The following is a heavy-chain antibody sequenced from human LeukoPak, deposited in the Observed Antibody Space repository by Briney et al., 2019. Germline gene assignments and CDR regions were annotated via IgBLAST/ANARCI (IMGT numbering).Heavy chain of an antibody. D-gene: IGHD6-6*01. CDR1: GLIVSSNY. CDR3: AKDRGGVAARGFDY. CDR2: IYSGGTT. V-gene: IGHV3-53*01. J-gene: IGHJ4*02. Sequence: PGGSLRLSCAASGLIVSSNYMSWVRQAPGKGLEWVSVIYSGGTTYYADSVKGRFTISRDNSKNTLYLQMNSLRAEDTAVYYCAKDRGGVAARGFDYWGQGTLVTVSS.